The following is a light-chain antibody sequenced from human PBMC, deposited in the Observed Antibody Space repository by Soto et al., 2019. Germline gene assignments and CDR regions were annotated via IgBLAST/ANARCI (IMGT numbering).Light chain of an antibody. CDR3: QTWGTGIQDVV. CDR2: LNSDGSH. Sequence: QLVLTQSPSASASLGASVKLTCTLSSGHSSYAIAWHQQQPEKGPRYLMKLNSDGSHSKGDGIPDRFSGSSSGAERYLTISSLQSEDEAVYYCQTWGTGIQDVVFGGGTKLTVL. CDR1: SGHSSYA. J-gene: IGLJ2*01. V-gene: IGLV4-69*01.